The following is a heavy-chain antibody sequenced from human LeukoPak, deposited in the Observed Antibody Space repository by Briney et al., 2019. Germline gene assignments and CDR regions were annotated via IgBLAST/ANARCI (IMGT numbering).Heavy chain of an antibody. J-gene: IGHJ4*02. CDR3: VRDRGYCSGGTCYALWDY. V-gene: IGHV3-7*01. D-gene: IGHD2-15*01. CDR1: GFSFSRSW. CDR2: IKEDGGEK. Sequence: GGSLRLSCAASGFSFSRSWMSWVRQAPGKGLEWVAHIKEDGGEKHYVDPVKGRFTISRDNAKNSLYLQMNSLRAEDTAMYYCVRDRGYCSGGTCYALWDYWGQGTLVTVSS.